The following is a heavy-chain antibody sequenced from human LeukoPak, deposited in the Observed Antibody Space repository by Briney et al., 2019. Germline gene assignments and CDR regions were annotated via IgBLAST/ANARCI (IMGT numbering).Heavy chain of an antibody. Sequence: SVNLSCKASGGTCSSYAISWVRQAPGQGLELMGGIIPIFGTANYAQKFQGRVKITADESTSTAYMELSSIRSEDTAVYYCARELVGAQYYGMDVWGQGTTVTVSS. CDR1: GGTCSSYA. J-gene: IGHJ6*01. V-gene: IGHV1-69*01. CDR2: IIPIFGTA. CDR3: ARELVGAQYYGMDV. D-gene: IGHD1-26*01.